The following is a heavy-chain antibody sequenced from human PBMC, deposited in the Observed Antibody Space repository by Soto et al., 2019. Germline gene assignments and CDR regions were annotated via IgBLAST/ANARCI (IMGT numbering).Heavy chain of an antibody. V-gene: IGHV3-7*05. J-gene: IGHJ6*03. CDR1: GFTFSSYW. Sequence: GGSLRLSCAASGFTFSSYWMSWVRQAPGKGLEWVANIKQDGSEKYYVDSVKGRFTISRDNAKNSLYLQMNSLRAEDTAVYYSARGPPGTVTYYYYYMDVWGKGTTVTVSS. CDR2: IKQDGSEK. CDR3: ARGPPGTVTYYYYYMDV. D-gene: IGHD4-17*01.